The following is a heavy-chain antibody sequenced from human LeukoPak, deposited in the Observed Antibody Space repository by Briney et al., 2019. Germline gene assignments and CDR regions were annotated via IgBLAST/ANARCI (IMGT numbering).Heavy chain of an antibody. J-gene: IGHJ4*02. V-gene: IGHV4-59*01. CDR3: ARGRRDGSYYFDY. CDR2: IYYTGST. Sequence: SETLSLTCTVSGASISGYFWSWIRQPPGRGLEWIGYIYYTGSTNYNPSLRSRVTKSVDTSKKFFSLRLNSVTAADTAVYYCARGRRDGSYYFDYWGQGTLVTFSS. CDR1: GASISGYF.